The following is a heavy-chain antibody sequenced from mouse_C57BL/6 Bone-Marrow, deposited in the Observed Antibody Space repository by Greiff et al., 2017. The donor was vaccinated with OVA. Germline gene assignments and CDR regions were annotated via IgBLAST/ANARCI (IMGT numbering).Heavy chain of an antibody. CDR1: GFTFSSYA. Sequence: EVKLMESGGGLVKPGGSLKLSCAASGFTFSSYAMSWVRQTPEKRLEWVATISDGGSYTYYPDNVKGRFTISRDNAKNNLYLQMSHLKSEDTAMYYCARGGWLPFAYWGQGTLVTVSA. D-gene: IGHD2-3*01. V-gene: IGHV5-4*03. J-gene: IGHJ3*01. CDR3: ARGGWLPFAY. CDR2: ISDGGSYT.